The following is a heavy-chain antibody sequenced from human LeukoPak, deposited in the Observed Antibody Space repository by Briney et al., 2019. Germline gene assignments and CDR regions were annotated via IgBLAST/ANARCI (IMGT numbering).Heavy chain of an antibody. CDR1: GGSISSSSYY. Sequence: SETLSLTCTVSGGSISSSSYYWGWIRQPPGKGLEWIGSIYYSGSTYYNPSLKSRVTISVDTSKNQFSLKLSSVTAADTAVYYCAEIAAAGLYSDYWGXGTLVTVSS. CDR3: AEIAAAGLYSDY. V-gene: IGHV4-39*01. D-gene: IGHD6-13*01. J-gene: IGHJ4*02. CDR2: IYYSGST.